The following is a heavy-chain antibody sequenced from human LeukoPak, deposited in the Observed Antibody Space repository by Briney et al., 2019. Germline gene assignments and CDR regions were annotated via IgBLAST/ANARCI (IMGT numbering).Heavy chain of an antibody. V-gene: IGHV3-74*01. Sequence: QPGGSLRLSCAASGFTFSTNWMHWVRQAPGKGLVWVPRINGDGSRTNYADSVEGRFTISRDNAKNTVYLQMNSLRAEDTAVYYCARGATTATPFASWGQGILVTGSS. CDR2: INGDGSRT. J-gene: IGHJ5*02. D-gene: IGHD1-26*01. CDR3: ARGATTATPFAS. CDR1: GFTFSTNW.